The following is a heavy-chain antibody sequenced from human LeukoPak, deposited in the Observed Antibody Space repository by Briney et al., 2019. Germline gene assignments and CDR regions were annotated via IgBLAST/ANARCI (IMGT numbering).Heavy chain of an antibody. Sequence: GQSLHISCKGSGYSFTSYWIGWVRPVPGQGLGWMGIIYPGDSDTRYSPSFQGQVTISADKSISTAYLQWSSLKASDTAMYYCARQAIPHSYYGMDVWGQGTTVTVSS. V-gene: IGHV5-51*01. CDR1: GYSFTSYW. CDR3: ARQAIPHSYYGMDV. J-gene: IGHJ6*02. CDR2: IYPGDSDT.